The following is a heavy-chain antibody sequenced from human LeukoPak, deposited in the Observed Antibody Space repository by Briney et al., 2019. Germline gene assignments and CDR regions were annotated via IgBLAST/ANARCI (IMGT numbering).Heavy chain of an antibody. D-gene: IGHD2-2*01. CDR3: SSPSNCSSTSCYRDAFDI. CDR2: IIPIFGIA. J-gene: IGHJ3*02. V-gene: IGHV1-69*10. CDR1: GGTFSSYA. Sequence: SVTVSCKASGGTFSSYAISWVRQAPGQGLEWMGWIIPIFGIANYAQKFQGRVTITADKATSTAYMELSSLRSEDTAVYYCSSPSNCSSTSCYRDAFDIWGQGTMVTVSS.